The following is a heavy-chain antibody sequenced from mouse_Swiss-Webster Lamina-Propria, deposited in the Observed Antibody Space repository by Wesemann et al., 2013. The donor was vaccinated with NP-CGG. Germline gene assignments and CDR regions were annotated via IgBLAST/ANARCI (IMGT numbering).Heavy chain of an antibody. CDR2: IWAGGST. V-gene: IGHV2-9*02. CDR3: ARDQGLRAWFAY. Sequence: GVHWVRQPPGKGLEWLGVIWAGGSTNYNSALMSRLSISKDNSKSQVFLKMNSLQTDDTAMYYCARDQGLRAWFAYWGQGTLVTVSA. D-gene: IGHD2-4*01. J-gene: IGHJ3*01. CDR1: G.